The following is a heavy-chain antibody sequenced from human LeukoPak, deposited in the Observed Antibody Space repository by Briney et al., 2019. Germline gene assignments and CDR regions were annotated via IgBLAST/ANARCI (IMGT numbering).Heavy chain of an antibody. CDR1: GFAFSSSW. J-gene: IGHJ4*02. CDR3: ARGDYYDRFFDY. D-gene: IGHD3-22*01. Sequence: GGSLRLSCAASGFAFSSSWMNWVRQAPGKGLEWVADIKQDGSEKYYADSVKGRFTISRDNAKNSLFLQMNSLGAEDTAVYYCARGDYYDRFFDYWGQGTLVTVSS. V-gene: IGHV3-7*01. CDR2: IKQDGSEK.